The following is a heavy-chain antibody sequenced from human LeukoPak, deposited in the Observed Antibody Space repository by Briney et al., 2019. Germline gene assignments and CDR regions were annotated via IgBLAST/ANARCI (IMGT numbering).Heavy chain of an antibody. J-gene: IGHJ4*02. D-gene: IGHD3-10*01. CDR1: GGSFSGYY. V-gene: IGHV4-34*01. Sequence: PSETLSLTCAVYGGSFSGYYWSWIRQPPGKGLEWIGEINHSGSTNYNPSLKSRVTISVDTSKNQFSLKLSSVTAADTAVYDCARHELWFGEYYFDYWGQGTLVTVSS. CDR3: ARHELWFGEYYFDY. CDR2: INHSGST.